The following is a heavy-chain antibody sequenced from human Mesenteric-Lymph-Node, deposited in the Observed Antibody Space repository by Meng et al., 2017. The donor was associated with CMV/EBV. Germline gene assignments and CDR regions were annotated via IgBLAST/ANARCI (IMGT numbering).Heavy chain of an antibody. V-gene: IGHV1-18*01. CDR2: ISGYDGRT. D-gene: IGHD2-2*02. J-gene: IGHJ5*02. Sequence: ASVKVSCKASGYTFSSYGISWVRQAPGQGLEWMGWISGYDGRTNYGQKLQGRVTMTTDTSTSTAYMELRSLRSDDTAVYYCARALGYCSSTSCYTGGWFDPWGQGTLVTVSS. CDR3: ARALGYCSSTSCYTGGWFDP. CDR1: GYTFSSYG.